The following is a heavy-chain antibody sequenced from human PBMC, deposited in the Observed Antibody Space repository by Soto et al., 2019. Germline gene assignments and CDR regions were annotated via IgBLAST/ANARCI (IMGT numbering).Heavy chain of an antibody. CDR1: GFIFSDHY. D-gene: IGHD3-10*01. Sequence: EEHLAESGGGLVQPGGSLRLSCAASGFIFSDHYMDWVRQAPGKGLEWVGRIRNKANFYTTEYAASVKGRFTISRVDSKNSVYLQMNSLKTEDTSVYYCGRGGNYGSGMDVWGQGTTVTVSS. CDR3: GRGGNYGSGMDV. V-gene: IGHV3-72*01. J-gene: IGHJ6*02. CDR2: IRNKANFYTT.